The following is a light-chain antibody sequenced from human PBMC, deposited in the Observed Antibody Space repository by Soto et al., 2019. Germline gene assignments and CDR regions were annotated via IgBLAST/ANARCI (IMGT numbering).Light chain of an antibody. CDR1: QSVSSH. CDR2: DAS. J-gene: IGKJ5*01. Sequence: EIVLTQSPATLSLSPGERATLSCRASQSVSSHLAWYQQKPGQAPRLLIYDASNRATGIPARFSGSGSGTDFTLTISSLEPEDFAVYYCQQRSNWPFSITFGQGTRLEIK. V-gene: IGKV3-11*01. CDR3: QQRSNWPFSIT.